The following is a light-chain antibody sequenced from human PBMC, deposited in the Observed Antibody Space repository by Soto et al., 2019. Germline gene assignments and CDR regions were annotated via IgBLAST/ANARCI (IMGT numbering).Light chain of an antibody. V-gene: IGKV2-30*01. J-gene: IGKJ2*01. CDR3: MQATHWPYT. CDR2: KVS. CDR1: QNLLYSDGNTY. Sequence: DAVMTQSPLSLPVTLGQPASISCKSSQNLLYSDGNTYLNWFQQRPGQSPRRLIAKVSNRDAGVPDRFSGSGSGDYFTLKISRVEAEDVGVYYWMQATHWPYTFGQGTKLEIK.